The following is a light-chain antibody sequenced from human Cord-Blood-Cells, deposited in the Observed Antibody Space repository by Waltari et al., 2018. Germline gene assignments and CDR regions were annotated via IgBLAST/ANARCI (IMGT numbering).Light chain of an antibody. CDR1: QSVSSY. CDR2: DAS. J-gene: IGKJ2*01. Sequence: ESVLPQSPATLSLPPGERATLSCRASQSVSSYLAWYQQKPGQAPRLLIYDASNRATGIPARFSGSGSGTDFTLTISSLEPEDFAVYYCQQRSNWYTFGQGTKLEIK. V-gene: IGKV3-11*01. CDR3: QQRSNWYT.